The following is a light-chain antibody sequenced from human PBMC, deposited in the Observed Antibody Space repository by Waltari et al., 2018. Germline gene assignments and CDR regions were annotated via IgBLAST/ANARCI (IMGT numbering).Light chain of an antibody. J-gene: IGLJ1*01. CDR3: KSFTNRLTYV. V-gene: IGLV2-14*03. CDR2: DVA. CDR1: ASDIGNYDH. Sequence: QSALTQPASVSGSPGQSITISCTGTASDIGNYDHVSWYQQHPGKAPKLIIYDVANRPSGVADRLSGSRSGNTAARTSSGLQAEDEADYYCKSFTNRLTYVFGSGTKVSV.